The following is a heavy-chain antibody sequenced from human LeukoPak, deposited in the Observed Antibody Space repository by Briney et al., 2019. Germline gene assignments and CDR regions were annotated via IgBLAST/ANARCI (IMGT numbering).Heavy chain of an antibody. V-gene: IGHV3-13*01. J-gene: IGHJ6*02. D-gene: IGHD3-9*01. Sequence: PGGSLRLSCAASGFTFSSYDMHWVRQATGKGLEWVSAIGTAGDTYYPGSAKGRFTISRENAKNSLYLQMNSLRAGDTAVYYCARWGSSLTGPRINYGMDVWGQGTTVTVSS. CDR3: ARWGSSLTGPRINYGMDV. CDR2: IGTAGDT. CDR1: GFTFSSYD.